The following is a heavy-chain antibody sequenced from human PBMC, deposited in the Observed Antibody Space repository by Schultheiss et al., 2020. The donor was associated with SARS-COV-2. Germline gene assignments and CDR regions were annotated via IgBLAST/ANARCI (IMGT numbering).Heavy chain of an antibody. Sequence: GESLKISCAASGFTFSDYYMSWIRQAPGKGLEWVSYISSSSSYIYYADSVKGRFTISRDNSKNTLYLQMNSLRAEDTAVYYCARDSLLLRAFDIWGQGTMVTVSS. CDR3: ARDSLLLRAFDI. CDR2: ISSSSSYI. D-gene: IGHD3-22*01. J-gene: IGHJ3*02. V-gene: IGHV3-11*06. CDR1: GFTFSDYY.